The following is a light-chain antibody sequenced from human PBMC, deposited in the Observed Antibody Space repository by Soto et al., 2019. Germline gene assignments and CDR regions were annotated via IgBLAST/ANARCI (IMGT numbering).Light chain of an antibody. J-gene: IGLJ1*01. CDR1: STNIGNNA. Sequence: QSVLTQPPSASGTPGQRVTISCSGTSTNIGNNAVNWYQQLPGTAPKLLIYNNNQRPSGVPDRFSGSKSGTSASLAISGLHSDDEADYYCAAWDDSLNGYVFGTGTKVTVL. CDR3: AAWDDSLNGYV. V-gene: IGLV1-44*01. CDR2: NNN.